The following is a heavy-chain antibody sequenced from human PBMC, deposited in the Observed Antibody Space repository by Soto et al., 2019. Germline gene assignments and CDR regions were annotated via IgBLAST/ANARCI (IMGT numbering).Heavy chain of an antibody. CDR2: ISSSSSYI. CDR1: GFTFSSYS. V-gene: IGHV3-21*01. D-gene: IGHD2-15*01. J-gene: IGHJ3*02. Sequence: EVQLVESGGGLVKPGGSLRLSCAASGFTFSSYSMNWVRQAPGKGLEWVSSISSSSSYIYYADSVKGRFTISRDNAKNSLYLQKNSLRAEDTAVYYCARRCSGGSCVDAFDIWGQGTMVTVSS. CDR3: ARRCSGGSCVDAFDI.